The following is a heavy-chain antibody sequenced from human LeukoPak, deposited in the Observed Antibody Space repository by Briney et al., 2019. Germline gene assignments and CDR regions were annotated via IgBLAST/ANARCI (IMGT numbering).Heavy chain of an antibody. CDR2: ISGSGART. V-gene: IGHV3-23*01. CDR3: AKDMDIVVLPGATFDY. Sequence: GGSLRLSCAASGFAFSGYGITWVRQAPGKGLEGVSIISGSGARTFYADSVKGRFTISRDNSKNTLYLQMNSLRAEDTAVYYCAKDMDIVVLPGATFDYWGQGTLVTVSS. CDR1: GFAFSGYG. D-gene: IGHD2-2*03. J-gene: IGHJ4*02.